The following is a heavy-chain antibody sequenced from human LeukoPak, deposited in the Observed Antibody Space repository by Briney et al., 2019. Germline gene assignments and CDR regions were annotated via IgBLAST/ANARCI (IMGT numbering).Heavy chain of an antibody. D-gene: IGHD3-3*01. CDR3: AKEGYDFWSGYPYYFDY. V-gene: IGHV3-30*02. J-gene: IGHJ4*02. Sequence: PGGSLRLSCAASGFTFSSYGMHWVRQAPGKGLEWVAFIRYDGSNKYYADSVKGRFTISRDNSKNTLYLQMNSLRAEDTAVYYCAKEGYDFWSGYPYYFDYWGQGTLVTVSS. CDR1: GFTFSSYG. CDR2: IRYDGSNK.